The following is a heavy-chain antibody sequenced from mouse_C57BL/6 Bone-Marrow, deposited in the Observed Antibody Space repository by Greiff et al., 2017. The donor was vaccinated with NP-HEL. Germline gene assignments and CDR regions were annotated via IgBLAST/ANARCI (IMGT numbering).Heavy chain of an antibody. CDR2: ISDGGSYT. V-gene: IGHV5-4*03. CDR1: GFTFSSYA. J-gene: IGHJ3*01. D-gene: IGHD1-1*01. CDR3: AIITTPAWFAY. Sequence: EVKLVESGGGLVKPGGSLKLSCAASGFTFSSYAMSWVRQTPEKRLEWVATISDGGSYTYYPDNVKGRFTISRDNAKNNLYLQMSHLKSEDTAMYYCAIITTPAWFAYWGQGTLVTVSA.